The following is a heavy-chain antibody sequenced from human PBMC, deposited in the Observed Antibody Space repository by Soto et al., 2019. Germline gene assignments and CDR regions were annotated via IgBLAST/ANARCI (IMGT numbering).Heavy chain of an antibody. CDR1: GFTFDDYA. D-gene: IGHD3-9*01. CDR2: ISWNSGSI. V-gene: IGHV3-9*01. J-gene: IGHJ4*02. Sequence: EVQLVESGGGLVQPGRSLRLSCAASGFTFDDYAMHWVRQAPGKGLEWVSGISWNSGSIGYADSVKGRFTISRDNAKNSLYLQMNSLRAEDTALYYCAKGKYYDILTGYFDYWGQGTLVTVSS. CDR3: AKGKYYDILTGYFDY.